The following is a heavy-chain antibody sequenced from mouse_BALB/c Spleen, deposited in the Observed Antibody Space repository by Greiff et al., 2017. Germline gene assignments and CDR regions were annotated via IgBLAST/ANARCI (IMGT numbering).Heavy chain of an antibody. CDR2: ISSGGST. CDR3: ARGEDVTAYYFDY. CDR1: GFTFSSYA. V-gene: IGHV5-6-5*01. D-gene: IGHD1-2*01. J-gene: IGHJ2*01. Sequence: DVKLVESGGGLVKPGGSLKLSCAASGFTFSSYAMSWVRQTPEKRLEWVASISSGGSTYYPDSVKGRFTISRDNARNILYLQMSSLRSEDTAMYYCARGEDVTAYYFDYWGQGTTLTVSS.